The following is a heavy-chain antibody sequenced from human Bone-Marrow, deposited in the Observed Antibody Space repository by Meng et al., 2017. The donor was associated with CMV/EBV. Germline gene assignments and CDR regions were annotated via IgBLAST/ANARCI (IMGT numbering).Heavy chain of an antibody. Sequence: GGSMRLSCAPSGFTFSSYAMPWVRQAPGKGLEWVAVISYDGSNNYYADSVKGRFTISRDNSKNTLYLQMNSLRAEYTAVYYCARDLLRWIGVAGPFWGQGTLVTVSS. V-gene: IGHV3-30-3*01. CDR3: ARDLLRWIGVAGPF. D-gene: IGHD6-19*01. CDR2: ISYDGSNN. J-gene: IGHJ4*02. CDR1: GFTFSSYA.